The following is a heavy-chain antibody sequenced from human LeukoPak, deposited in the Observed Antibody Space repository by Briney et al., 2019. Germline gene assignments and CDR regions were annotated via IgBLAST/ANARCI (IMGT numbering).Heavy chain of an antibody. Sequence: GRSLRLSCAASGFTFSSYGMHWVRQAPGKGLEWVAVISYDGSNKYYADSVKGRFTISRDNSKNTLYLRMNSLRAEDTAVYYCAKDTTTVTASYWGQGALVTVSS. CDR1: GFTFSSYG. V-gene: IGHV3-30*18. D-gene: IGHD4-17*01. CDR3: AKDTTTVTASY. J-gene: IGHJ4*02. CDR2: ISYDGSNK.